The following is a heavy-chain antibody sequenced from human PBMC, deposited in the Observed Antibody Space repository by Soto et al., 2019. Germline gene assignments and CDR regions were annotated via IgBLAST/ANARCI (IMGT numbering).Heavy chain of an antibody. CDR2: IYPGDSDT. D-gene: IGHD3-22*01. CDR3: ARTVYYYDSRGYYPEYFQH. J-gene: IGHJ1*01. Sequence: GESLKISFKGSGYSFTSYWIGSVRQMPGKGLECMGIIYPGDSDTRYSPSFKGQVTIAHDKSISTAYLQWSSLKASDTAMYYCARTVYYYDSRGYYPEYFQHGGQGTLVTVSS. V-gene: IGHV5-51*01. CDR1: GYSFTSYW.